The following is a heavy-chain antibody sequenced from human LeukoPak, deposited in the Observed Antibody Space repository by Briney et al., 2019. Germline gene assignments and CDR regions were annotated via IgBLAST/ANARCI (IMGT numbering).Heavy chain of an antibody. D-gene: IGHD3-10*01. CDR3: GLWFGEFDY. V-gene: IGHV3-23*01. CDR1: GFTFSSYA. CDR2: ISGSGGST. Sequence: GGSLRLSCAASGFTFSSYAMSWVRQAPGKGLEWVSAISGSGGSTYYADSVKGRFTISRDNSKNTLYLQMNSLIAEDTAVYYCGLWFGEFDYWGQGTLVTASS. J-gene: IGHJ4*02.